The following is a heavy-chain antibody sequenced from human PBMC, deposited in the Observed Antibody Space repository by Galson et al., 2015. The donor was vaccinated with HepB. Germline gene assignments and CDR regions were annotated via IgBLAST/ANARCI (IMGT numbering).Heavy chain of an antibody. V-gene: IGHV1-2*06. J-gene: IGHJ4*02. CDR3: ARDVQPDF. CDR2: ISADSGST. CDR1: GYMFIGYY. Sequence: SVKVSCKASGYMFIGYYMHWVRQAHGQGLECMGRISADSGSTDYAQKFEGRFTMTRDRSIRTVYMELRGLTSDDTAVYYCARDVQPDFWGQGTLVTVST. D-gene: IGHD2-2*01.